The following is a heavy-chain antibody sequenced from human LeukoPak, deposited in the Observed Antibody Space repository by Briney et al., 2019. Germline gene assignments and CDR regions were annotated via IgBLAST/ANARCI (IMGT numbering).Heavy chain of an antibody. CDR3: ARDAVGTYDY. CDR2: INCKSGDT. J-gene: IGHJ4*02. D-gene: IGHD2-21*02. CDR1: RYTFTDYT. Sequence: ASVKDSCKASRYTFTDYTLQSLRQAPGQGAEFMGRINCKSGDTKLAQKFQGRDTLTRDTSISTAYMELHGLQFDDTAVYYCARDAVGTYDYWGQGTLVTVSS. V-gene: IGHV1-2*06.